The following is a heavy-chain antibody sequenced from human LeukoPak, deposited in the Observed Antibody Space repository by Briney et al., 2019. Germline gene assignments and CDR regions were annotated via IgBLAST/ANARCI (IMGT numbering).Heavy chain of an antibody. CDR1: GFTFSSYE. J-gene: IGHJ3*02. Sequence: GGSLRLSCAASGFTFSSYEMNWVRQAPGKGLEWVSYISSSGSTIYYADSVKGRFTISRDNAKNSLYLQMNSLRAEDTAVYYCARDLGWDDYGGNPNYAFDIWGQGKIVNGSS. CDR2: ISSSGSTI. V-gene: IGHV3-48*03. D-gene: IGHD4-23*01. CDR3: ARDLGWDDYGGNPNYAFDI.